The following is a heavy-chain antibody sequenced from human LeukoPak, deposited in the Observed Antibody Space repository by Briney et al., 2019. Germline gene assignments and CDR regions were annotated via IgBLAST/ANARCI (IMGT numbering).Heavy chain of an antibody. CDR3: ARAHATHDTDYGDYKVPNWFDP. CDR2: INHSGST. J-gene: IGHJ5*02. CDR1: GGSISSISSNNYH. Sequence: SETLSLTCIVSGGSISSISSNNYHWGWIRQPPGKGLEWIGEINHSGSTNYNPSLKSRVTISVDTSKNQFSLKLSSVTAADTAVYYCARAHATHDTDYGDYKVPNWFDPWGQGTLVTVSS. D-gene: IGHD4-17*01. V-gene: IGHV4-39*07.